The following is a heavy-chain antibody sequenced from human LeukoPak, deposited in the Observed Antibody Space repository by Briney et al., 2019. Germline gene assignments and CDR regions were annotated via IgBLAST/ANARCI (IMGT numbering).Heavy chain of an antibody. CDR1: GGSISGSSYS. CDR3: ARIAVAITRYFDY. Sequence: SETLSLTCTVSGGSISGSSYSWGWIRQPPGKGLEWIGSIYYSGNTFYNPSLKSRVTISVDTSKNQFSLKLRSVTAADTAVYYCARIAVAITRYFDYWGQGTLVTVSS. V-gene: IGHV4-39*01. D-gene: IGHD3-22*01. J-gene: IGHJ4*02. CDR2: IYYSGNT.